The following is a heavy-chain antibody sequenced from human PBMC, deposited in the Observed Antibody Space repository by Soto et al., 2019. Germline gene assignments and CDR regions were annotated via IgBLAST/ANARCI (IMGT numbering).Heavy chain of an antibody. D-gene: IGHD6-6*01. CDR3: ARGAYSDSSSYFDY. CDR2: SYYRGTT. J-gene: IGHJ4*02. V-gene: IGHV4-30-4*01. Sequence: QVQLQESGPGLVKPSQTLSLTCTVSGDSISSGDHYWGWIRQPPGKGREWIGYSYYRGTTYSRPSLQRRVTISVDTSKNQFSLKLNSVTAADTAVYYSARGAYSDSSSYFDYWGQGTLVPVSS. CDR1: GDSISSGDHY.